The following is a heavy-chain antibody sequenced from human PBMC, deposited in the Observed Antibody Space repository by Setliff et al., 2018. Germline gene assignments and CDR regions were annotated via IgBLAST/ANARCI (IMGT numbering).Heavy chain of an antibody. CDR3: ARDNPILGATDY. Sequence: PSETLSLTCTVYGASFSNYYWGWVRQPPEERLEWIAEFDHSGTTKYNPSLMGRVTISVDTSKNQFSLNLTSVTAADTALYFCARDNPILGATDYWGQGALVTVSS. J-gene: IGHJ4*02. CDR1: GASFSNYY. D-gene: IGHD1-26*01. V-gene: IGHV4-34*01. CDR2: FDHSGTT.